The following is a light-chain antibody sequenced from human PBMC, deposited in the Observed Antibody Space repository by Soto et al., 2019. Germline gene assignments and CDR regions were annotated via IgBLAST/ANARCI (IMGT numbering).Light chain of an antibody. CDR2: DAS. CDR1: QSVRSN. J-gene: IGKJ1*01. CDR3: QQRDNWPWT. V-gene: IGKV3-11*01. Sequence: ETVLTQSPATLSLSPGERATLSCRASQSVRSNLAWYQHKPGQAPRLLIYDASNRATGIPGRFSGSGSGTDFTVTISTLEPEEFAVYYCQQRDNWPWTFGQGAKVEIK.